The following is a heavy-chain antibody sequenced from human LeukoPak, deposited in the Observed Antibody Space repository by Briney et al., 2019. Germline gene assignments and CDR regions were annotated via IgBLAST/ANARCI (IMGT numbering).Heavy chain of an antibody. CDR3: AALEFNAFDY. J-gene: IGHJ4*02. CDR2: INHSGST. D-gene: IGHD3-3*02. V-gene: IGHV4-34*01. Sequence: SETLSLTCAVYGGSFSGCYWSWIRQPPGKGLEWIGEINHSGSTNYNPSLKSRVTISVDTSKNQFSLKLSSVTAADTAVYYCAALEFNAFDYWGQGTLVTVSS. CDR1: GGSFSGCY.